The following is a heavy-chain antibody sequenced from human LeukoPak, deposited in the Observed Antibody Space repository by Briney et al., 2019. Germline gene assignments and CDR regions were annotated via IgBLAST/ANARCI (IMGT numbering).Heavy chain of an antibody. J-gene: IGHJ4*02. D-gene: IGHD4/OR15-4a*01. Sequence: GGSLRLSCAASGFTFTNYWMSWVRQAPGKGLELVANIKQDRSEKYYVDSVKGRFTISRDNAKNSLYLQMNSLRAEDTAVYYCARVHGAYPFDYWGQGTLVTVSS. CDR3: ARVHGAYPFDY. CDR1: GFTFTNYW. CDR2: IKQDRSEK. V-gene: IGHV3-7*01.